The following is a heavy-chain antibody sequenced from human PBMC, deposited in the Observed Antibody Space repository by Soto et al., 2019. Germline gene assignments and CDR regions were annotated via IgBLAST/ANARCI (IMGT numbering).Heavy chain of an antibody. Sequence: VAVIWYDGSNKYYADSVKGRFTISRDNSKNTLYLQMNSLRAEDTAVYYCARDPNNWKYIIFEYWGQGTLVTVSS. D-gene: IGHD1-20*01. CDR3: ARDPNNWKYIIFEY. V-gene: IGHV3-33*01. J-gene: IGHJ4*02. CDR2: IWYDGSNK.